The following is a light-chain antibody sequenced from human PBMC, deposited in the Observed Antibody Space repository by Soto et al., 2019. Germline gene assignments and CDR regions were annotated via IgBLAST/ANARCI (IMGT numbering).Light chain of an antibody. J-gene: IGKJ4*01. Sequence: EIVLTQSPGTLSLSPGERATLSCRASESFARTYLAWYQQKPGQAPRLLIHGASSRATGIPDRFSGSNSGTDFTLTISRLEPEDSAVYYCQQYGASPLSCGGGTKVEIK. V-gene: IGKV3-20*01. CDR3: QQYGASPLS. CDR2: GAS. CDR1: ESFARTY.